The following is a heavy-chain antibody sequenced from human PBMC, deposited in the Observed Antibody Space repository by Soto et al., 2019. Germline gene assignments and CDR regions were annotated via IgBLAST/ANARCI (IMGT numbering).Heavy chain of an antibody. V-gene: IGHV3-48*01. CDR2: ISSSSSTI. CDR3: ARGTTKWGIVATTHYYYYYMDV. Sequence: GGSLRLSCAASGFTFSSYSMNWVRQAPGKGLEWVSYISSSSSTIYYADSVKGRFTISRDNAKNSLYLQMNSLRAEDTAVYYCARGTTKWGIVATTHYYYYYMDVWGKGTTVTVSS. CDR1: GFTFSSYS. J-gene: IGHJ6*03. D-gene: IGHD5-12*01.